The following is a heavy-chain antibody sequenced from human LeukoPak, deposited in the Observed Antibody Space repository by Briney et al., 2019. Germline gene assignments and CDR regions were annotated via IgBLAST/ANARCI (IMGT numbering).Heavy chain of an antibody. J-gene: IGHJ4*02. CDR3: ARDRSPGVVRGAYFDS. Sequence: PSETLSLTCTVSGDSLSSSYWSWIRQPAGQRLERIGHIHTSGSTHYNPSLKSRLTMSVDTSKYQFSLNLTSVTAADTAVYYCARDRSPGVVRGAYFDSWGQGTLVTVSS. V-gene: IGHV4-4*07. CDR2: IHTSGST. D-gene: IGHD3-10*01. CDR1: GDSLSSSY.